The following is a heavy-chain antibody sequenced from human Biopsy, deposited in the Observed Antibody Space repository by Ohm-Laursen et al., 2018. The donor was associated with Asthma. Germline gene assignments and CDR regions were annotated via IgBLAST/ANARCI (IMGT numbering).Heavy chain of an antibody. CDR2: ISWNSGSI. Sequence: SLRLSCAASGFTFDDYAMHWARQAPGKGLEWVSGISWNSGSIGYADSVKGRFTISRDNAKNSLYLQMNSLRAEDTALYYCAKGEWELLEANFDNWGQGTLVTVSS. J-gene: IGHJ4*02. CDR1: GFTFDDYA. CDR3: AKGEWELLEANFDN. D-gene: IGHD1-26*01. V-gene: IGHV3-9*01.